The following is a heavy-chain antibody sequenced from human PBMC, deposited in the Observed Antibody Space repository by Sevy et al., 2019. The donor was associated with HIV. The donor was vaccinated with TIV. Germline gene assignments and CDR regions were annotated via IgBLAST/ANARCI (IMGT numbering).Heavy chain of an antibody. CDR3: ARAFRAVAGSYYFDY. Sequence: SETLSLTCTVSGGSISISSYYWSWIRQPSGKGLEWIGSFYYRGSTYYNPSLKSRVTLSVDTSKNQFCLKLSSVTAADTAVYYCARAFRAVAGSYYFDYWGQRTLVTVSS. V-gene: IGHV4-39*01. CDR2: FYYRGST. D-gene: IGHD6-19*01. J-gene: IGHJ4*02. CDR1: GGSISISSYY.